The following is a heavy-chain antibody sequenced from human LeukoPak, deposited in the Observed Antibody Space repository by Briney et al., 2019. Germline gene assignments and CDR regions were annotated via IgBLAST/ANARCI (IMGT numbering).Heavy chain of an antibody. D-gene: IGHD4-11*01. CDR3: AKDLSYSLDY. V-gene: IGHV3-23*01. CDR2: ISGSGAAT. CDR1: GFTFSSYA. Sequence: GGSLRLSCAASGFTFSSYAMSWVRQAPGKGLEWVSAISGSGAATYYADSVKGRFTISRDNSKHTLYLQMYSLRAEDTAVYYCAKDLSYSLDYWGQGTLVTVSS. J-gene: IGHJ4*02.